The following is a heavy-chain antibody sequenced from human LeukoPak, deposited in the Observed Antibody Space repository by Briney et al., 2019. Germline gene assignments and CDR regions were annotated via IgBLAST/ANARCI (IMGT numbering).Heavy chain of an antibody. J-gene: IGHJ4*02. CDR3: AGDSSGYYFDY. D-gene: IGHD3-22*01. CDR2: IIPIFGTA. CDR1: GYTFTSYG. V-gene: IGHV1-69*05. Sequence: SVKVSCKASGYTFTSYGISWVRQAPGQGLEWMGRIIPIFGTANYAQKFQDRVTITTDESTSTAYMELSSLRSEDTAVYYCAGDSSGYYFDYWGQGTLVTVSS.